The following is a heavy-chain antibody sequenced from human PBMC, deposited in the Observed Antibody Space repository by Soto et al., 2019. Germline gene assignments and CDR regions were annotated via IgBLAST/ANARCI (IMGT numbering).Heavy chain of an antibody. V-gene: IGHV4-39*01. CDR3: AGWYNWNLNMDV. CDR1: GGSISSSSYY. D-gene: IGHD1-1*01. CDR2: IYYSGST. Sequence: QLQLQESGPGLVKPSETLSLTCTVSGGSISSSSYYWGWIRQPPGKGLEWIGSIYYSGSTYYNPSLKSRVTISVDTSKNQFSLKLSSVTAADTAVYYCAGWYNWNLNMDVWGQGTTVTVSS. J-gene: IGHJ6*02.